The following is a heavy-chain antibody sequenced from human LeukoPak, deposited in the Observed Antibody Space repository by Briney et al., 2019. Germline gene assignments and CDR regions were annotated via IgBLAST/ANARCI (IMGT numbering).Heavy chain of an antibody. V-gene: IGHV1-2*02. Sequence: HGASVKVSCKASGYTFTGYYMHWVRQAPGQGLEWMGWINPNSGGTNYAQKFQGRVTMTRDTSISTAYMELSRLRSDDTAVYYCATLASGQLANLDYWGQGTLVTVSS. J-gene: IGHJ4*02. CDR1: GYTFTGYY. CDR3: ATLASGQLANLDY. CDR2: INPNSGGT. D-gene: IGHD6-13*01.